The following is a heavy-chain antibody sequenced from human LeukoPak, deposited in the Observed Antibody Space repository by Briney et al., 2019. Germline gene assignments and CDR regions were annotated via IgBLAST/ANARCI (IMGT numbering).Heavy chain of an antibody. D-gene: IGHD5-18*01. J-gene: IGHJ6*02. Sequence: SVKVSCKASGGTFSSYAISWVRQAPGQGLEWMGGIIPIFGTANYAQKFQGRVTITADESTSTAYMELSSLRSEDTAVYYCARGTRSYGSYYYYGMDVWGQGTTVTVSS. V-gene: IGHV1-69*13. CDR2: IIPIFGTA. CDR1: GGTFSSYA. CDR3: ARGTRSYGSYYYYGMDV.